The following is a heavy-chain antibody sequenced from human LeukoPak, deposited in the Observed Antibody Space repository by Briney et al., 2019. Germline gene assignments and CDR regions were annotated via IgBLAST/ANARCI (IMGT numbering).Heavy chain of an antibody. Sequence: GGSLRLSCAASGFTFSSYAMHWVRQAPGKGLEWVAVISYDGSNKYYADSVKGRFTISRDNSKNTLYLQMNSLRAEDTAVYYCARGDYVGNWFDPWGQGTLVTVSS. J-gene: IGHJ5*02. V-gene: IGHV3-30-3*01. D-gene: IGHD4-17*01. CDR2: ISYDGSNK. CDR1: GFTFSSYA. CDR3: ARGDYVGNWFDP.